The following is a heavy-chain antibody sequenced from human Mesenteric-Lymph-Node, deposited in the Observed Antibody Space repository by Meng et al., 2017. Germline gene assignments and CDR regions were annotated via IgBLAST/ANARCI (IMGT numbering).Heavy chain of an antibody. CDR1: GFTLSSYW. Sequence: EVQLVESVGGLVQSVGSLRLSWAASGFTLSSYWMHWSRQAPGEWLVWVSRINSDGSTTSYADSVKGRFTISRDSAKNTLYLQMNSLRAEDTAVYYCARVQVVVTGFDPWGQGTLVTVSS. CDR2: INSDGSTT. D-gene: IGHD2-21*02. V-gene: IGHV3-74*01. CDR3: ARVQVVVTGFDP. J-gene: IGHJ5*02.